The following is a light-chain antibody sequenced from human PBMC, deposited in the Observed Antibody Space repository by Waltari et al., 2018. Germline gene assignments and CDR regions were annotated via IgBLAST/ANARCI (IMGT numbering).Light chain of an antibody. CDR2: AAS. Sequence: DIQMTQSPSSVSASIGYRVSFTCRASHDVGTYVTWYQQKPGKAPKLLIYAASTLQRGVPWRFSGSGSGTYFTFTISSLQPEDSATYYCQQAHSVPLTFGGGTKVDVK. CDR3: QQAHSVPLT. J-gene: IGKJ4*01. CDR1: HDVGTY. V-gene: IGKV1-12*01.